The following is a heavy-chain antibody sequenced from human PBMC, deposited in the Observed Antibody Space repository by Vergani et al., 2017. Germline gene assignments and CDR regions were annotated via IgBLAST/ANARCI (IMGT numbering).Heavy chain of an antibody. V-gene: IGHV7-4-1*01. CDR1: GYTFTSYA. J-gene: IGHJ6*03. CDR3: AREGISDYYYYMDV. D-gene: IGHD3-10*01. CDR2: INTNTGNP. Sequence: QVQLVQSGSALKKPGASVKVSCKASGYTFTSYAMNWVRQAPGKGLEWMGWINTNTGNPTYAQGFTERFVFSLDTSVSTAYLQICSLKAEDTAVYYCAREGISDYYYYMDVWGKGTTVTVSS.